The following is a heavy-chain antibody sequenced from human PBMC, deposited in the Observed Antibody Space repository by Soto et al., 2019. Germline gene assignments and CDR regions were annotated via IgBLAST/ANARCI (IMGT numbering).Heavy chain of an antibody. D-gene: IGHD5-18*01. V-gene: IGHV4-30-4*01. CDR2: IYYSGST. CDR1: GGSISSGDYY. Sequence: PSETLSLTCTVSGGSISSGDYYWSWIRQPPGKGLEWIGYIYYSGSTYYNPSLKSRVTISVDTSKNQFSLKLSSVTAADTAVYYCARDRRVTTAPYYFDYWGQGTLVT. J-gene: IGHJ4*02. CDR3: ARDRRVTTAPYYFDY.